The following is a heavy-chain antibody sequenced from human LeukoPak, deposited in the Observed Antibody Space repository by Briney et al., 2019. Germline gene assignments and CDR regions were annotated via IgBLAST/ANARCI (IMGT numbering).Heavy chain of an antibody. CDR2: NSSNGGST. V-gene: IGHV3-64*01. J-gene: IGHJ4*02. Sequence: GGSLRLSCAASGFTFSSYAMHWVRQAAGKGLEYVSANSSNGGSTYYANSVKGRFTISRDNSKNTLYLQMGSLRAEDMAVYYCARGTHSSSPHYFDYWGQGTLVTVSS. CDR3: ARGTHSSSPHYFDY. CDR1: GFTFSSYA. D-gene: IGHD6-6*01.